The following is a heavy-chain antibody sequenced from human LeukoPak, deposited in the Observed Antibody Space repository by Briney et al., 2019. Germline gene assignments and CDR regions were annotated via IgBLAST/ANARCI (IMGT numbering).Heavy chain of an antibody. CDR2: MNPNSGST. Sequence: ASVKVSRKASGYTFTSYDINWVRQATGQGLEWMGWMNPNSGSTGYAQKFQGRVTITRNTSISTAYMELSGLRSEDTAVYYCARGRSTGYPYYFEYWGQGTLVTVSS. CDR3: ARGRSTGYPYYFEY. J-gene: IGHJ4*02. CDR1: GYTFTSYD. D-gene: IGHD5-12*01. V-gene: IGHV1-8*03.